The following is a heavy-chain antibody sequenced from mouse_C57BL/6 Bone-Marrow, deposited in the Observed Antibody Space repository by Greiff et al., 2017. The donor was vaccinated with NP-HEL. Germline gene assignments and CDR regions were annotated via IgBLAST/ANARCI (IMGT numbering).Heavy chain of an antibody. CDR1: GYTFTSYG. D-gene: IGHD1-1*01. J-gene: IGHJ4*01. Sequence: QVQLQQSGAELARPGASVKLSCKASGYTFTSYGISWVKQRTGQGLEWIGEIYPRSGNTYYNEKFTGKATLTADKSSSTAYMELRSLTSEDSAVYFCARENTTVVANYYAMDYWGQGTSVTVSS. CDR3: ARENTTVVANYYAMDY. CDR2: IYPRSGNT. V-gene: IGHV1-81*01.